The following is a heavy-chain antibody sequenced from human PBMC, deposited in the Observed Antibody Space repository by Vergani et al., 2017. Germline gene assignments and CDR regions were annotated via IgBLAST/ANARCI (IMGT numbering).Heavy chain of an antibody. CDR1: GGSISSSSYY. D-gene: IGHD6-13*01. J-gene: IGHJ4*02. CDR3: ARGAAQFKFDY. CDR2: IYYSGST. V-gene: IGHV4-39*07. Sequence: QLQLQESGPGLVKPSETLSLTCTVSGGSISSSSYYWGWIRQPPGKGLEWIGSIYYSGSTYYNPSLKSRVTISVDTSKNQFSLKLSSVTAADTAVYYCARGAAQFKFDYWGQGTLVTVSS.